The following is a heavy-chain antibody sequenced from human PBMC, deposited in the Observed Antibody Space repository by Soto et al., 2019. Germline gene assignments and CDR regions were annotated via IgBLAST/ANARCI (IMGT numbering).Heavy chain of an antibody. D-gene: IGHD1-26*01. Sequence: ASVKVSCKASGYTFTGYYMHWVRQAPGQGLEWMGWINPNSGGTNYAQKFQGWVTMTRDTSISTAYMELSRLRSDDTAVYYCARDQKPDSGSYYAFDIWGQGTMVTVSS. CDR2: INPNSGGT. CDR3: ARDQKPDSGSYYAFDI. CDR1: GYTFTGYY. J-gene: IGHJ3*02. V-gene: IGHV1-2*04.